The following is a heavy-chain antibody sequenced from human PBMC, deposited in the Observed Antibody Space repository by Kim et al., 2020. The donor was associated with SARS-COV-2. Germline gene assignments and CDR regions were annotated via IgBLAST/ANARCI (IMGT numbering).Heavy chain of an antibody. Sequence: GGSLRLSCAASGFMFGGYWMHWVRQAPGKGLVWVSLMNTDGRTIEYADSVKGRFTMSRDNAKNTLYLQMNSLRAEDTAVYFCARDRDGGWFDPWGQGTLVTVSS. J-gene: IGHJ5*02. V-gene: IGHV3-74*01. CDR3: ARDRDGGWFDP. D-gene: IGHD2-21*01. CDR1: GFMFGGYW. CDR2: MNTDGRTI.